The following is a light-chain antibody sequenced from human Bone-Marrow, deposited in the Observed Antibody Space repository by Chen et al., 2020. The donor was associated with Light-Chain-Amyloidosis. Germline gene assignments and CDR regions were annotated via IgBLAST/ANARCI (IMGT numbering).Light chain of an antibody. V-gene: IGKV1-5*03. J-gene: IGKJ1*01. Sequence: DNQITQSPSILSASVGDRVTITCRTNQTINNWEAWYQQKPGKAPTLLIYKASRLESGVPSRFSGSGSGTEFTLTISSLQPDDFATYYCQQYNSYSRTFGQGTKVEI. CDR3: QQYNSYSRT. CDR1: QTINNW. CDR2: KAS.